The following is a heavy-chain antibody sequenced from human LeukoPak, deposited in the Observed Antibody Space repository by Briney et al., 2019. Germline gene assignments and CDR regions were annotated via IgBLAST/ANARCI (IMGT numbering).Heavy chain of an antibody. D-gene: IGHD3-3*01. Sequence: GGSPRLSCIASGFTFSNSAISWVRQAPGKGLEWVSGVSGSGGSTYYADSMKGRFTISRDNSKNTVYLQMNSLRAEDTAVYYCAKDTDFWSSNYFDYWGQGTLVTVSS. CDR2: VSGSGGST. J-gene: IGHJ4*02. V-gene: IGHV3-23*01. CDR1: GFTFSNSA. CDR3: AKDTDFWSSNYFDY.